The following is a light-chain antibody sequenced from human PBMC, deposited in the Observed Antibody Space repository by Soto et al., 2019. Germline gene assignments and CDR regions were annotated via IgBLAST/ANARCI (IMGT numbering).Light chain of an antibody. CDR3: NAQTSANTYV. Sequence: QSALTQPAPVSGSPGQSITISCTGTRSDIGNYNRVSWYQQHPGKAPKLMIYAVADRPSGVPNRFSGSKSGNTASLTISGLQAEDEADYYCNAQTSANTYVFGTGTKVTVL. J-gene: IGLJ1*01. V-gene: IGLV2-14*01. CDR1: RSDIGNYNR. CDR2: AVA.